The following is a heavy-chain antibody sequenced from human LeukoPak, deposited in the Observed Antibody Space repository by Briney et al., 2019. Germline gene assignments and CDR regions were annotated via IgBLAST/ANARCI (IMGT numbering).Heavy chain of an antibody. D-gene: IGHD2-2*01. CDR2: IYYSGST. CDR1: GGSISSYY. V-gene: IGHV4-59*01. CDR3: ARVKAAIRCSSTSCYAGRGWFDP. J-gene: IGHJ5*02. Sequence: PSETLSLTCTGSGGSISSYYWSWIRQPPGKGLNWIGYIYYSGSTNYNPSLKSRVTISVDTSKNQFALKLSSVTAADTAVYYCARVKAAIRCSSTSCYAGRGWFDPWGQGNLVTVSS.